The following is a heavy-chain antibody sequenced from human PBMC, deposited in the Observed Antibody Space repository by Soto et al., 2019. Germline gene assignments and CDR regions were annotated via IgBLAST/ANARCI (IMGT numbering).Heavy chain of an antibody. V-gene: IGHV4-31*03. CDR1: GGSISSSGYY. D-gene: IGHD3-10*01. CDR2: IYYSGYT. CDR3: ARDRGGADPYFDY. J-gene: IGHJ4*02. Sequence: QVQLQESGPGLVKPSQTLSLTCTVSGGSISSSGYYWSWIRQHPGKGLEWIGYIYYSGYTSYNPSHKSRVTMSVDTSKGQFSLQLSSVTAADTAVYYCARDRGGADPYFDYWGQGILVTVSS.